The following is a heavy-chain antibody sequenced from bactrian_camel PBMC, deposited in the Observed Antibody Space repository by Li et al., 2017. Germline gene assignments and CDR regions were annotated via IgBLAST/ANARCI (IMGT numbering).Heavy chain of an antibody. J-gene: IGHJ4*01. CDR2: INSGGGST. CDR1: GFTFSSLY. Sequence: DVQLVESGGGLVQPGGSLRLSCAASGFTFSSLYMSWVRQAPGKGLEWVSAINSGGGSTFYADSVKGRFTISRDNAKNTLYLQMNSLKTEDTAVYYCAADRVRWYYGEYNYWGQGTQVTVS. V-gene: IGHV3S40*01. CDR3: AADRVRWYYGEYNY. D-gene: IGHD5*01.